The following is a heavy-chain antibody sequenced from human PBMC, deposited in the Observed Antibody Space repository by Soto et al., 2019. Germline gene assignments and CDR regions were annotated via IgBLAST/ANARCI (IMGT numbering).Heavy chain of an antibody. CDR2: IWYDGSNK. J-gene: IGHJ6*02. V-gene: IGHV3-33*01. CDR3: ARVYLPRYYGMDV. Sequence: PWGALRLSCAASGFTFSSYGMHWVRQAPGKGLEWVAVIWYDGSNKYYADSVKGRFTTSRDNSKNTLYLQMNSLRAEDTAVYYCARVYLPRYYGMDVWGQGTTVTVSS. CDR1: GFTFSSYG.